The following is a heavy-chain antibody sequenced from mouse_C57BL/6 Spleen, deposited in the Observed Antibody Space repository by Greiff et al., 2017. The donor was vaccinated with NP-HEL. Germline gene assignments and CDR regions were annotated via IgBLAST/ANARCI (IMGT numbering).Heavy chain of an antibody. J-gene: IGHJ2*01. V-gene: IGHV1-63*01. D-gene: IGHD5-5*01. CDR2: IYPGGGYT. CDR1: GYTFTNYW. Sequence: VKVVESGAELVRPGTSVKMSCKASGYTFTNYWIGWAKQRPGHGLEWIGDIYPGGGYTNYNEKFKGKATLTADKSSSTAYMQFSSLTSEDSAIYYCARKTPLPYYFDYWGQGTTLTVSS. CDR3: ARKTPLPYYFDY.